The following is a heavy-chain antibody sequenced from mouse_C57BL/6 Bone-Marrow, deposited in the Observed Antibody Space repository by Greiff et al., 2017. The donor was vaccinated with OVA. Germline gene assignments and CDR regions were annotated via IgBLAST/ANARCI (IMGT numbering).Heavy chain of an antibody. V-gene: IGHV1-75*01. CDR2: LFPGSGST. Sequence: VQLQQSGPELVKPGASVKISCKASGYTFTDYYINWVKQRPGQGLEWIGWLFPGSGSTYYNEKFKGKATLTVDKSSSTADMLLSSLTSEDSAVYFCAKNPYYYGSSPDYWGQGTTLTVSS. D-gene: IGHD1-1*01. CDR1: GYTFTDYY. J-gene: IGHJ2*01. CDR3: AKNPYYYGSSPDY.